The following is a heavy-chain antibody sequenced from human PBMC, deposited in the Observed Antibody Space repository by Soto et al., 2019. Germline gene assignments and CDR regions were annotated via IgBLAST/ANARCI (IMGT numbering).Heavy chain of an antibody. D-gene: IGHD6-19*01. CDR1: GFTVSSNY. CDR3: ARENSSGWYNYYYYYYMDV. CDR2: IYSGGST. J-gene: IGHJ6*03. Sequence: GGSLRLSCAASGFTVSSNYMSWVRQAPGKGLEWVSVIYSGGSTYYADSVKGRFTISRHNSKNTLYLQMNSLRAEDTAVYYCARENSSGWYNYYYYYYMDVWGKGTTVTVSS. V-gene: IGHV3-53*04.